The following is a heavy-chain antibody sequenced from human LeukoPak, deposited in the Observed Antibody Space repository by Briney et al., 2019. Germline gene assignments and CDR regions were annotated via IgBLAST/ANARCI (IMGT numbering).Heavy chain of an antibody. J-gene: IGHJ4*02. CDR3: AREGSGLGYFDY. CDR2: ISGSGRTT. D-gene: IGHD3-3*01. V-gene: IGHV3-23*01. CDR1: GFTFSNHA. Sequence: QSGGSLRLSCAASGFTFSNHAMSWVRQTPGKGLQWVSVISGSGRTTEYADSVKGRFTISRDNAKNSLYLQMNSLRAEDTAVYYCAREGSGLGYFDYWGQGTLVTVSS.